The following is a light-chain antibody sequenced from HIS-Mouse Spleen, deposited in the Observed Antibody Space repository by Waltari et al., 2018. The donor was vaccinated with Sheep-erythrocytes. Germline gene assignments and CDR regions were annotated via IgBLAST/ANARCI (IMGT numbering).Light chain of an antibody. Sequence: SYELTQPPSVSVSPGQTARITCPGDALPKQSAYWYQQKSGQAPVLVIYEDSKRPSGIPERFSGSSSGTMATLTISGAQVEDDADYYCYSTDSSGNHWVFGGGTKLTVL. CDR2: EDS. J-gene: IGLJ3*02. CDR1: ALPKQS. V-gene: IGLV3-10*01. CDR3: YSTDSSGNHWV.